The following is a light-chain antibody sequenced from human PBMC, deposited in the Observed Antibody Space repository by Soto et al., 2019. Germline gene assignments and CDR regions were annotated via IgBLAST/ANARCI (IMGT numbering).Light chain of an antibody. V-gene: IGLV6-57*04. CDR1: SGSIARNY. Sequence: FMLTQPHSVSESPGKTVTISCTRTSGSIARNYVQWFQQRPGSAPTTVIYEDDHRPSGVPDRFSGSLDRSSNSASLTISGLKTEDEADYYCQSFDNNNVVFGGGTKVTVL. J-gene: IGLJ2*01. CDR3: QSFDNNNVV. CDR2: EDD.